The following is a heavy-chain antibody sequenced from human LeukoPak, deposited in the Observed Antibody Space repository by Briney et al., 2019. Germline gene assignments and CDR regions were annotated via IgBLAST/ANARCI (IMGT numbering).Heavy chain of an antibody. J-gene: IGHJ3*02. D-gene: IGHD3-3*01. CDR1: GYTFTSYG. Sequence: ASVKVSCKASGYTFTSYGISWVRQAPGQGLEWMGWISAYNGNTNYAQKLQGRVTMTTDTSTSTAYMELRSLRSDDTAVYYCARDGGYVYYDFWSGPRLNDVFDIWGQGTMVTVSS. CDR3: ARDGGYVYYDFWSGPRLNDVFDI. CDR2: ISAYNGNT. V-gene: IGHV1-18*01.